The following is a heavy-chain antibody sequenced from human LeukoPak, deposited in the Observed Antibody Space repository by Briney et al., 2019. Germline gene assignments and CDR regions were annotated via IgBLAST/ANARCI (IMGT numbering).Heavy chain of an antibody. CDR2: INSAGSST. V-gene: IGHV3-74*01. CDR1: GFSFSSQW. CDR3: ARSDYFDY. J-gene: IGHJ4*02. Sequence: VGPLRLSCAASGFSFSSQWMHWVRQAPGKGLVWVARINSAGSSTRYADSVKGRFTVSRDNANNTLYLQMNSLRAEDTAVYYCARSDYFDYWGQGTLVTVSS.